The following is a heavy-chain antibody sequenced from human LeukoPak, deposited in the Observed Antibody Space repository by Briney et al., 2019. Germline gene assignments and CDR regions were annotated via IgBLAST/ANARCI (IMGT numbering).Heavy chain of an antibody. Sequence: TGRSLRLSCAASGFTFSSYEMNWVRQAPGKGLEWVSYISSSGSTIYYEDSVKGRFTISRDNAKNSLYLQMNSLRAEDTAVYYCALRANFDYWGQGTLVTVSS. CDR3: ALRANFDY. V-gene: IGHV3-48*03. J-gene: IGHJ4*02. CDR1: GFTFSSYE. CDR2: ISSSGSTI.